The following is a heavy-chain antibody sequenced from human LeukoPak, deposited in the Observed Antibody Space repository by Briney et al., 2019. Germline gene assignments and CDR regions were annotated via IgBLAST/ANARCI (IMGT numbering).Heavy chain of an antibody. D-gene: IGHD3-10*01. V-gene: IGHV4-34*01. CDR1: GGSFSGYY. Sequence: SETLSLTCAVYGGSFSGYYWSWIRQPPGKGLEWNGEINHSGSTNYNPSLKSRVTISVDTSKNHFSLKLSSVTAADTAVYYCARGRYVPYYYGSGTTRIFDYWGQGTLVTVSS. CDR3: ARGRYVPYYYGSGTTRIFDY. CDR2: INHSGST. J-gene: IGHJ4*02.